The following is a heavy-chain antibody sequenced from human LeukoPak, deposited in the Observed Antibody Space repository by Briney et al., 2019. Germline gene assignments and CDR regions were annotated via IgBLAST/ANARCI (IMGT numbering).Heavy chain of an antibody. Sequence: PGGSLRLSCAASGFTFSSYGMHWVRQAPGKGLEWVAFIRYDGSNKYYADSVKGRFTISRDNSKNTLYLQMNSLRAEDTAVYYCAKDYLGGEPRPLREIWGQGTMVTVSS. CDR2: IRYDGSNK. CDR3: AKDYLGGEPRPLREI. V-gene: IGHV3-30*02. J-gene: IGHJ3*02. D-gene: IGHD3-16*01. CDR1: GFTFSSYG.